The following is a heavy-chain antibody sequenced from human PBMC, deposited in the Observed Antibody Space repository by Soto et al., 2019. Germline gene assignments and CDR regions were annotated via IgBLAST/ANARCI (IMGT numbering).Heavy chain of an antibody. CDR2: IIPIFSSV. V-gene: IGHV1-69*13. D-gene: IGHD1-1*01. CDR1: GGTFSSYP. Sequence: SVKVSCKASGGTFSSYPISWVRQAPGQGLEWMGVIIPIFSSVNSAQRFQGRVTITADESTSTAYMELSSLRSEDTAIYYCARHRTDATTKGYDYWGQGTLVTVSS. CDR3: ARHRTDATTKGYDY. J-gene: IGHJ4*02.